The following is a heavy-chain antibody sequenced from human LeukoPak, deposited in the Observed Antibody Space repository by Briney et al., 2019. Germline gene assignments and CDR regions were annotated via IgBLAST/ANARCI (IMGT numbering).Heavy chain of an antibody. CDR2: ITSVSSSI. CDR1: GFTFSTYS. J-gene: IGHJ4*02. D-gene: IGHD3-10*01. Sequence: GGSLRLSCAASGFTFSTYSMNWVRQAPGKGLEWVSYITSVSSSIYYADSVKGRFTISRDNAKNSLYLQMNSLRAEDTAVYYCASELVMVRGVMWYWGQGTLVTVSS. V-gene: IGHV3-48*04. CDR3: ASELVMVRGVMWY.